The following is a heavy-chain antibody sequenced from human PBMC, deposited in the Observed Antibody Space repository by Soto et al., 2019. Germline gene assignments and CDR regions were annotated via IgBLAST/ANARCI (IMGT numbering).Heavy chain of an antibody. Sequence: QVQLVQSGAEVKKPGASVKVSCKASGYTFTSYGISWVRQAPGQGLEWMGWISAYNGNTNYAQKLQGRVTMTTDTSTSTAYMELRSLRSDDTAVYYCARDLQLGDYYDSSGYYGYWGQGTLVTVSS. CDR1: GYTFTSYG. D-gene: IGHD3-22*01. J-gene: IGHJ4*02. V-gene: IGHV1-18*01. CDR3: ARDLQLGDYYDSSGYYGY. CDR2: ISAYNGNT.